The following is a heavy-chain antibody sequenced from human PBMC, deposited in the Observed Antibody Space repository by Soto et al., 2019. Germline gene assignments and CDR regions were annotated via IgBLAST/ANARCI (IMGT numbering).Heavy chain of an antibody. CDR2: ISSGGSST. CDR3: ATLIPPEAY. V-gene: IGHV3-74*01. Sequence: EVQLVESGGSLVQPGGSLRLSCAASGLTFSKYWMHWVRQAPGKGLVWVSRISSGGSSTAYADSVKGRFTISRDNAKNTLYLQMNSLRADDTAVYYCATLIPPEAYWGQGTLVTVSS. J-gene: IGHJ4*02. CDR1: GLTFSKYW. D-gene: IGHD2-2*02.